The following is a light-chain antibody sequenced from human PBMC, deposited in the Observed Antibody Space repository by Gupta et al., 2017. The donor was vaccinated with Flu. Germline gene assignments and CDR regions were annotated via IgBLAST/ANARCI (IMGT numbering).Light chain of an antibody. V-gene: IGLV2-8*01. CDR1: SSDVGGYNY. CDR3: RSYAGSNKSRV. J-gene: IGLJ3*02. CDR2: DVS. Sequence: QSALPPPPSASGSPGQSVTISCTGTSSDVGGYNYVSWYQQNHGKAPKRLSDDVSKRPSGVTDRLFCYTAGNTASPQAIGVQAEEEADDYCRSYAGSNKSRVFGGGTKVTVL.